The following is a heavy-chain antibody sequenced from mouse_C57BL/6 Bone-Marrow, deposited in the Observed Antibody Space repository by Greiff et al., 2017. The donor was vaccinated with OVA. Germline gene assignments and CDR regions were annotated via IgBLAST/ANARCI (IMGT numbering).Heavy chain of an antibody. V-gene: IGHV1-55*01. CDR3: ARSGIITTAHYYAMDY. CDR1: GYTFTSYW. J-gene: IGHJ4*01. Sequence: VQLQQPGAELVKPGASVKMSCKASGYTFTSYWITWVKQRPGQGLEWIGDIYPGSGSTNYNEKFKSKATLTVDTSSSTAYMQLSSLTSEDSAVYYCARSGIITTAHYYAMDYWGQGTSVTVSS. CDR2: IYPGSGST. D-gene: IGHD1-1*01.